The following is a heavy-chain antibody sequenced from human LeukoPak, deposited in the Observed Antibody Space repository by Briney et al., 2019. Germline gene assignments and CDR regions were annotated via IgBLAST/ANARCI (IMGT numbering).Heavy chain of an antibody. V-gene: IGHV3-23*01. CDR2: IFGSGGSP. CDR1: GFTFGSHA. CDR3: AREASGYYRDF. Sequence: GGSLRLSCEASGFTFGSHAMYWVRQAPGKGLEWVAGIFGSGGSPHYADSMKGRFTIYRDDSKNTLYLQMNSLRAEDTAVYYCAREASGYYRDFWGQGTLVTVSS. J-gene: IGHJ4*02. D-gene: IGHD3-3*01.